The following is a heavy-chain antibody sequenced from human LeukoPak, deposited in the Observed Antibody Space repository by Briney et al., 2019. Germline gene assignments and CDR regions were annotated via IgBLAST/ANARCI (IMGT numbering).Heavy chain of an antibody. Sequence: PSETLSLTCTVSGGSISSYYWSWIRQPPGKGLEWIGYIYYSGSTNYNPSLKSRVTISVDTSKNQFSLKLSSVTAADTAVYYCARQWLPYYFDYWGQGTLVTVSS. D-gene: IGHD5-12*01. CDR1: GGSISSYY. J-gene: IGHJ4*02. V-gene: IGHV4-59*08. CDR3: ARQWLPYYFDY. CDR2: IYYSGST.